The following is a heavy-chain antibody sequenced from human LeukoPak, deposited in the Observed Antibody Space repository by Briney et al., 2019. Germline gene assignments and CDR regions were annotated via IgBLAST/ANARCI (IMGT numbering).Heavy chain of an antibody. CDR3: ARGPYSSGWYSDGNWFDP. V-gene: IGHV3-21*01. CDR2: ISSSSSYI. Sequence: GGSLRLSCAASGFTFSSYSMNWVRQAPGKGLEWVSSISSSSSYIYYADSVKGRFTISRDNAKNSLYLQMNSLRAEDTAVYYCARGPYSSGWYSDGNWFDPWGQGTLVTVSS. CDR1: GFTFSSYS. D-gene: IGHD6-19*01. J-gene: IGHJ5*02.